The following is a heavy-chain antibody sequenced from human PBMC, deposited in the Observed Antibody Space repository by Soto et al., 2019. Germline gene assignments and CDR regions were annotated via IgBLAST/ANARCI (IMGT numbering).Heavy chain of an antibody. CDR2: ISHDGRIK. V-gene: IGHV3-30*04. D-gene: IGHD6-6*01. J-gene: IGHJ4*02. CDR1: GFTFSNYA. CDR3: ARDGTQLSARLFFDY. Sequence: QVQLVESGGGVGQPGGSLRLSCAASGFTFSNYAMHWVRQAPGKGLEWVADISHDGRIKYYADSVKGRFTFSRDNSKNKLFLQMNSLIVEDTAVYYCARDGTQLSARLFFDYWGQGTLVTVSS.